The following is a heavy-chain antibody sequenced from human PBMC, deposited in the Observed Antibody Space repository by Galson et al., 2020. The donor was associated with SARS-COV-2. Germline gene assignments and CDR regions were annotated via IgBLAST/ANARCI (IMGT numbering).Heavy chain of an antibody. D-gene: IGHD3-16*01. CDR2: IYYSGST. CDR1: GGSISTGSYY. V-gene: IGHV4-31*03. J-gene: IGHJ3*02. Sequence: SETLSLTCTVSGGSISTGSYYWSWIRQLPGKGLEWIGYIYYSGSTYYNPSLKSRVSISVDTSKNQFSLKLSSVTAADTAVYYCARGRPGGILGAFDIWGQGTMVTVSS. CDR3: ARGRPGGILGAFDI.